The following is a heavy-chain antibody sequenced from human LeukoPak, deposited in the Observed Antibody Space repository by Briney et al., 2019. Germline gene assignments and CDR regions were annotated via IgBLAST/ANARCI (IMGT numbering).Heavy chain of an antibody. D-gene: IGHD3-22*01. CDR1: GRSFSGYF. J-gene: IGHJ4*02. V-gene: IGHV4-34*01. CDR3: ARGPPRDFGSSGFYFNY. Sequence: PSETLSLTCAVYGRSFSGYFWSWFRQPPSKGLEWIGEINRSGSTNYNPSLESRDTISEDTSKNQFSLKLSSVTAADTAVYYCARGPPRDFGSSGFYFNYWGQGTLVSVSS. CDR2: INRSGST.